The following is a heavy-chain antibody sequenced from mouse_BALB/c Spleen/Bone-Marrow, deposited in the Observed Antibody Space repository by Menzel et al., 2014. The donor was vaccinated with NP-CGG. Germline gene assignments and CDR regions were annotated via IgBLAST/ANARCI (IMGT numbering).Heavy chain of an antibody. J-gene: IGHJ4*01. Sequence: VQLQQSGAELVRPGASVKVSCKASGYTFTSYWTNWVKQRPGQGLEWIGNIYPSDSYTNYNQNFKDKATLTVDKSSSTAYMQISRPTAEASEVYYCTRQYGNYYAMDYWGQGTSVTVSS. V-gene: IGHV1-69*02. CDR1: GYTFTSYW. CDR2: IYPSDSYT. CDR3: TRQYGNYYAMDY. D-gene: IGHD2-10*02.